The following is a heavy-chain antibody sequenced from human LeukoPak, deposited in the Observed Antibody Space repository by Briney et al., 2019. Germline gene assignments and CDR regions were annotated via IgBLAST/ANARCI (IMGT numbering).Heavy chain of an antibody. D-gene: IGHD6-13*01. J-gene: IGHJ4*02. V-gene: IGHV4-39*01. CDR1: GGSISSSSYY. CDR2: IYYSGST. CDR3: ARRGQQLPCYYFDY. Sequence: SETLSLTCTVSGGSISSSSYYWGWIRQPPGKGLEWIGSIYYSGSTYYNPSLKSRVTISVDTSKNQFSLKLSSVTAADTAVYYCARRGQQLPCYYFDYWGQGTLVTVSS.